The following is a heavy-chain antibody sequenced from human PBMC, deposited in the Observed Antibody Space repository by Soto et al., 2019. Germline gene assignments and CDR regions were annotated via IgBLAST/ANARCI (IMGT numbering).Heavy chain of an antibody. D-gene: IGHD3-16*02. CDR3: ARDDRYSGPFEY. CDR2: VSSDGRDK. Sequence: EVQLEESGGGLVQPGGSLRLSCAASGFSFSSYWMSWVRQAPGKGPEWVAIVSSDGRDKTYADSVKSRFTISRDNAENSLFLQMNSLRADATDVYYCARDDRYSGPFEYWGQGALVTVSS. J-gene: IGHJ4*02. V-gene: IGHV3-7*01. CDR1: GFSFSSYW.